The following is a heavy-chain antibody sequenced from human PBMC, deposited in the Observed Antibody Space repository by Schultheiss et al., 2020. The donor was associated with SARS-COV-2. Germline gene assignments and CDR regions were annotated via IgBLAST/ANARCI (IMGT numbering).Heavy chain of an antibody. D-gene: IGHD3-10*01. CDR3: AKAADGSGTYSDY. CDR1: GFTFDDYA. V-gene: IGHV3-9*01. J-gene: IGHJ4*02. Sequence: GGSLRLSCAASGFTFDDYAMHWVRQAPGKGLEWVSGISWNSGSIGYADSVKGRFTISRDNAKNSLYLQMNSLRAEDTALYYCAKAADGSGTYSDYWGQGTLVTVSS. CDR2: ISWNSGSI.